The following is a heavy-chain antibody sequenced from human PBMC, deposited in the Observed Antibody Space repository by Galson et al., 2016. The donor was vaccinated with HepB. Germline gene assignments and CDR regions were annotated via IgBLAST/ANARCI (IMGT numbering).Heavy chain of an antibody. J-gene: IGHJ4*02. Sequence: SVKVSCKASGYTFNNYVISWVRQAPGQGLEWVGWISAYNGKTNFPEKYLGRVTLTTDTSTRTAYMELRSLRSGDTAVYYCAREGWYLDYWGQGTLVTVSS. CDR1: GYTFNNYV. CDR3: AREGWYLDY. CDR2: ISAYNGKT. V-gene: IGHV1-18*01. D-gene: IGHD2-15*01.